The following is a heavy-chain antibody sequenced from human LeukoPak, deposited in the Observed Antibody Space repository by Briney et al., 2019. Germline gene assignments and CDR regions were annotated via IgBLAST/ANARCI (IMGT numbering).Heavy chain of an antibody. Sequence: SKTLSLTCAVSGGSFSGYYWSWIRQPPGKGLEWIGEINHSGSTNYNPSLKSRVTISVDTSKNQFSLKLSSVTAADTAVYYCARGFRIAMVRGVKGWFDPWGEGTLVTVSS. J-gene: IGHJ5*02. D-gene: IGHD3-10*01. V-gene: IGHV4-34*01. CDR1: GGSFSGYY. CDR3: ARGFRIAMVRGVKGWFDP. CDR2: INHSGST.